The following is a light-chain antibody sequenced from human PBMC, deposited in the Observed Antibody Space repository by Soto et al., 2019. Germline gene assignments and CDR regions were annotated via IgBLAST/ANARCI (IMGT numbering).Light chain of an antibody. CDR3: QSYDSSLSVIYV. Sequence: QSALTQPPSASGTPGQRVTISCSGSSSNIGSYNVHWYQQLPGTAPKLLIYGNNQRPSGVPDRFSGSKSGTSASLAITGLQAEDEADYYCQSYDSSLSVIYVFGTGTKVTVL. J-gene: IGLJ1*01. V-gene: IGLV1-40*01. CDR2: GNN. CDR1: SSNIGSYN.